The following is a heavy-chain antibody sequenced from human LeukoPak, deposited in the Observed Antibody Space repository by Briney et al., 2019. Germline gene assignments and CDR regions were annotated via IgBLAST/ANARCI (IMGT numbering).Heavy chain of an antibody. D-gene: IGHD3-22*01. CDR2: IYPDDSDT. V-gene: IGHV5-51*01. CDR1: GYKFNAYW. Sequence: GESLNISCKGSGYKFNAYWIAWVRQMPGKGLEWMGIIYPDDSDTRYSPSFQGQVTISADKSVSIAYSQWSSLKASDTAMYYCARPNITSYYDSRGYDAFDVWGQGTMVIVSS. J-gene: IGHJ3*01. CDR3: ARPNITSYYDSRGYDAFDV.